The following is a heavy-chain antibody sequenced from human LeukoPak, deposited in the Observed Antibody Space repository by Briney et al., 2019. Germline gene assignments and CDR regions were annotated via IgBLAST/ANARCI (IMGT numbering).Heavy chain of an antibody. CDR1: GFTFSSYG. Sequence: PGGSLRHSCAASGFTFSSYGMHWVRQAPGKGLEWVAVISYDGSNKYYADSVQGRFTISRDNSKNTLYLQMNSLRAEDTAVYYCARDRRYCSSISCFNYYYYGMDVWGQGTTVTVSS. D-gene: IGHD2-2*01. J-gene: IGHJ6*02. CDR3: ARDRRYCSSISCFNYYYYGMDV. V-gene: IGHV3-30*03. CDR2: ISYDGSNK.